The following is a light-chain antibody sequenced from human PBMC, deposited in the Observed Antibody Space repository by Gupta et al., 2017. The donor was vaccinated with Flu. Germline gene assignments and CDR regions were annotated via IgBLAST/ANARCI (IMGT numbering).Light chain of an antibody. CDR1: QSISSSF. CDR2: GAS. V-gene: IGKV3-20*01. CDR3: QQSGSSPWT. J-gene: IGKJ1*01. Sequence: GTLSLSPGERATPSCRASQSISSSFLAWYQQKPGQAPRLLIYGASSRATGIPDRFSGSGSGTDFTLTISRLEPEDFAVYYCQQSGSSPWTFGQETKVEVK.